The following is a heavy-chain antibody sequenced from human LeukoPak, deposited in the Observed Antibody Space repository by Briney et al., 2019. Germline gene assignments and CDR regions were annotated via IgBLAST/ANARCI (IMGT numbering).Heavy chain of an antibody. CDR1: GGSMSNYY. CDR3: ARHISGAATLD. J-gene: IGHJ4*02. V-gene: IGHV4-59*08. CDR2: IYYTGST. Sequence: SETLSLTCTVSGGSMSNYYGSWIRRPPGKGLEWIAYIYYTGSTYYNPSLKSRVTMSVDTSKNQFSLSLSSVTAADTAVYYCARHISGAATLDWGQGTLVTVSS. D-gene: IGHD3-3*02.